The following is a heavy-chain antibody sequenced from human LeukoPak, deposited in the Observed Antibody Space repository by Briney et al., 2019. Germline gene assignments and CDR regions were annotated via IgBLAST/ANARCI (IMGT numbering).Heavy chain of an antibody. D-gene: IGHD3-16*01. J-gene: IGHJ4*02. CDR1: GGSVTSRNW. Sequence: SETLSLTCAVSGGSVTSRNWWSWVRQPPGKGLEWIGEVFHTGLNNYNPSLESRVTISVDESKNQVSLVLSSVSAADTAVYYCARGGGYYFDYWGQGTLVSVSS. CDR2: VFHTGLN. V-gene: IGHV4-4*02. CDR3: ARGGGYYFDY.